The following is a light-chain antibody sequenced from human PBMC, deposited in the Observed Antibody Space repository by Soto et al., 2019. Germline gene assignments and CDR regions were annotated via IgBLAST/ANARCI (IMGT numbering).Light chain of an antibody. V-gene: IGLV1-51*01. CDR2: DNS. CDR1: SSNIGNNY. CDR3: GTWDSSLSAGV. Sequence: QSALTQPPSVSAAPGQKVTISCCGSSSNIGNNYVSWYQQLPGTAPKLLIYDNSKRPSGIPDRFSGSKSGTSATLGITGLQTGDEADYYCGTWDSSLSAGVFGGGTKLTVL. J-gene: IGLJ2*01.